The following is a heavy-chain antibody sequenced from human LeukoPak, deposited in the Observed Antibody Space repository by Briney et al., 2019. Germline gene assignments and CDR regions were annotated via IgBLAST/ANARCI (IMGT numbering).Heavy chain of an antibody. CDR1: GYTFSSYN. CDR3: AKDGLGWGSYFDY. J-gene: IGHJ4*02. Sequence: GGSLRLSCAGSGYTFSSYNMNWVRQGPGKGLEWVSAITGSGGDTHYADSVKGRFTIARDNSKHTLYLQMNSLRAEDTAVYYCAKDGLGWGSYFDYWGQGTLVTVSS. CDR2: ITGSGGDT. V-gene: IGHV3-23*01. D-gene: IGHD7-27*01.